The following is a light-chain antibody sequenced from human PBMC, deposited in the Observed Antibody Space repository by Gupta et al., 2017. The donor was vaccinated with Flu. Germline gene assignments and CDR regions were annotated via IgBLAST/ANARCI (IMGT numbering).Light chain of an antibody. CDR3: QHENISPIT. Sequence: EIVLTQSPGTLSLSPGERATLSCRASQSVTSSSLAWYQQRPGQAPRLLIHGASSRATDIPDRFSGSGSGTDFTLTINRVEPEDFAVYYCQHENISPITFGQGTKMDIK. V-gene: IGKV3-20*01. CDR2: GAS. CDR1: QSVTSSS. J-gene: IGKJ2*01.